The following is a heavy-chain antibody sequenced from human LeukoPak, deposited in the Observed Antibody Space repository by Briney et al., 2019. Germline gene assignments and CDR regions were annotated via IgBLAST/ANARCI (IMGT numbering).Heavy chain of an antibody. CDR1: GFTFTDYY. CDR2: IQQDGNEK. D-gene: IGHD1-26*01. CDR3: ASRIVGTPDYFDY. J-gene: IGHJ4*02. V-gene: IGHV3-7*01. Sequence: SLSLSCVPSGFTFTDYYMNWIRQAPGKGLEWVANIQQDGNEKYYVTSVKGRFTISRDNAKNSLYLQMSSLRVEDTAVYYCASRIVGTPDYFDYWGQGPLVNVSS.